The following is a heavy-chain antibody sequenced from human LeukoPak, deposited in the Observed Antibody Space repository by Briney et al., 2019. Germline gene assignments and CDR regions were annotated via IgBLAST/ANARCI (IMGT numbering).Heavy chain of an antibody. J-gene: IGHJ5*02. Sequence: ASVKVSCKASGYTFTTYYMHWMRQAPGPGLEWMGIIHPSGGSATSAQKFQGRVTMTRDTSTSTVYMELSSLSSEDTAIYYCARDSTTNSRGDPWGQGTPVTVSS. V-gene: IGHV1-46*01. D-gene: IGHD2/OR15-2a*01. CDR2: IHPSGGSA. CDR3: ARDSTTNSRGDP. CDR1: GYTFTTYY.